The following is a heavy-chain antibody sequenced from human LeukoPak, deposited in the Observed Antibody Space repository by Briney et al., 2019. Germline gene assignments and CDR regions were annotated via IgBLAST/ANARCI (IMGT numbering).Heavy chain of an antibody. CDR1: GFTFSSYA. CDR2: IKQDGSEK. Sequence: PGGSLRLSCAASGFTFSSYAMSWVRQAPGKGLEWVANIKQDGSEKYYVDSVKGRFTISRDNAKNSLYLQMNSLRAEDTAVYYCASCCGFDYWGQGTLVTVSS. CDR3: ASCCGFDY. J-gene: IGHJ4*02. D-gene: IGHD2-21*01. V-gene: IGHV3-7*01.